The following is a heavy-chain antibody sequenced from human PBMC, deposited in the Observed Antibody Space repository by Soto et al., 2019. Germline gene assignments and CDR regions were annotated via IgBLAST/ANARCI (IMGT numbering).Heavy chain of an antibody. J-gene: IGHJ4*02. CDR2: IYPGDSDT. CDR1: GYSFSTYW. CDR3: ASLPQFLWFGELTSRAYYFHY. V-gene: IGHV5-51*01. Sequence: PGESLKISCTGSGYSFSTYWIAWVRQMPGKGLEGMGTIYPGDSDTRYSPSFQGQVTISADTSTKTAYLQWSSLKASDTAIYYCASLPQFLWFGELTSRAYYFHYWGPGTQVTVSS. D-gene: IGHD3-10*01.